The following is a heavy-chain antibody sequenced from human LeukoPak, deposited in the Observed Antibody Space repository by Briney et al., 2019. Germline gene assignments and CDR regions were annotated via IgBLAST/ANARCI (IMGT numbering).Heavy chain of an antibody. V-gene: IGHV3-7*03. Sequence: GGSLRLSCAASEFTFSRYWMTWVRQAPGKGLEWVATLIQDGREKHYVDSVKGRFTISRDNAKNSVYLEMNSLRAEDTVVYFCASWGSVAGQRALDYWGQGTLVTVSS. CDR1: EFTFSRYW. CDR3: ASWGSVAGQRALDY. D-gene: IGHD6-19*01. J-gene: IGHJ4*02. CDR2: LIQDGREK.